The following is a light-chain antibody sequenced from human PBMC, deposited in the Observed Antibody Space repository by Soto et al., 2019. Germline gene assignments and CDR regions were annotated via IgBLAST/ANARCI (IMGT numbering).Light chain of an antibody. CDR1: SGDIGDYNY. V-gene: IGLV2-14*01. CDR3: CSYTRSGTLI. Sequence: QSALTQPASVSGSPGQSITISCVGTSGDIGDYNYVSWYQQHPGKVPKVIIYDVSNRPSGVSYRFSGTKSGKTASLTVSGLQAEDEANYYCCSYTRSGTLIFGTGTKVPVL. J-gene: IGLJ1*01. CDR2: DVS.